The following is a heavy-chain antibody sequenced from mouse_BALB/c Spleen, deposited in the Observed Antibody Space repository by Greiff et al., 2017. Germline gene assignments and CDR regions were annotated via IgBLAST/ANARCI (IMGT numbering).Heavy chain of an antibody. Sequence: EVQLVESGGGLVQPGGSLKLSCAASGFTFSSYGMSWVRQTPDKRLELVATINSNGGSTYYPDSVKGRFTISRDNAKNTLYLQMSSLKSEDTAMYYCARGTYYGPFAYWGQGTLVTVSA. CDR3: ARGTYYGPFAY. CDR1: GFTFSSYG. V-gene: IGHV5-6-3*01. CDR2: INSNGGST. D-gene: IGHD2-10*01. J-gene: IGHJ3*01.